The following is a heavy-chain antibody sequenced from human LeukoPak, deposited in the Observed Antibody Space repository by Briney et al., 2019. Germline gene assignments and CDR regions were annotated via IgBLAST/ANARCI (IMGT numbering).Heavy chain of an antibody. J-gene: IGHJ6*02. CDR3: AREPITMVRGVRYYYYGMDV. D-gene: IGHD3-10*01. V-gene: IGHV3-7*01. CDR1: GFTFSSYW. Sequence: GGSLRLSCAASGFTFSSYWMTWVRQAPGKGLEWVANIKQDGSEKYYVDSVKGRFTISRDNAKNSLYLQMNSLRAEDTAVYYCAREPITMVRGVRYYYYGMDVWGQGTTVTVSS. CDR2: IKQDGSEK.